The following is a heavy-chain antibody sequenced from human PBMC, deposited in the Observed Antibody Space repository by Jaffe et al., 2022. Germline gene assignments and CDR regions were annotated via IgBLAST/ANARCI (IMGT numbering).Heavy chain of an antibody. CDR2: ISWDGGST. CDR1: GFTFDDYA. V-gene: IGHV3-43D*04. J-gene: IGHJ6*03. CDR3: AKDYYPFTPSAWDYYMDV. Sequence: EVQLVESGGVVVQPGGSLRLSCAASGFTFDDYAMHWVRQAPGKGLEWVSLISWDGGSTYYADSVKGRFTISRDNSKNSLYLQMNSLRAEDTALYYCAKDYYPFTPSAWDYYMDVWGKGTTVTVSS. D-gene: IGHD3-10*01.